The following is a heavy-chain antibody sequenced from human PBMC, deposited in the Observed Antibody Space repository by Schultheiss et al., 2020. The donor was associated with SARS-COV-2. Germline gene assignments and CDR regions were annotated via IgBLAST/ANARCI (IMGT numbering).Heavy chain of an antibody. CDR2: IYYSGST. CDR1: GGSISSYY. D-gene: IGHD6-13*01. J-gene: IGHJ5*02. V-gene: IGHV4-59*12. CDR3: ARGSAAAGRANWFDP. Sequence: SETLSLTCTVSGGSISSYYWSWIRQPPGKGLEWIGYIYYSGSTYYNPSLKSRVTISVDTSKNQFSLNLSSVTAADTAVYYCARGSAAAGRANWFDPWGQGTLVTVSS.